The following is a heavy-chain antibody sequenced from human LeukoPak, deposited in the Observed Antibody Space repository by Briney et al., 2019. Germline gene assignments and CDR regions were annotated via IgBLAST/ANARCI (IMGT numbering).Heavy chain of an antibody. CDR3: ARHLLIGEVTRGFDC. CDR2: IHYSGTT. J-gene: IGHJ4*02. D-gene: IGHD2/OR15-2a*01. CDR1: SRSISTYY. V-gene: IGHV4-59*01. Sequence: SETLSLTCTVSSRSISTYYLSWVRQPPGKGLEWLAYIHYSGTTNYNPSLRSRVTISVDTSKNQLSLRMSSVTAVDTAMYHCARHLLIGEVTRGFDCWGQGTLVTVSS.